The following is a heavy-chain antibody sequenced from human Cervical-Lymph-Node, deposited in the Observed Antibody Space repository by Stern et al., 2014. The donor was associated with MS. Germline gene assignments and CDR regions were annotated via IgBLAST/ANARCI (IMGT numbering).Heavy chain of an antibody. CDR1: GGTFSSSYA. D-gene: IGHD2-15*01. Sequence: VQLLQSGSEVKKPGSSVKVSCKASGGTFSSSYAVSWVRQAPGQGLEWMGRIIPIIGLANYAQKFQNRVTISADKSTSIVYLEVNSLTSEDTAVYYCARGIVTNRAAATLHNLFDPWGQGTRVTVSS. CDR2: IIPIIGLA. V-gene: IGHV1-69*09. J-gene: IGHJ5*02. CDR3: ARGIVTNRAAATLHNLFDP.